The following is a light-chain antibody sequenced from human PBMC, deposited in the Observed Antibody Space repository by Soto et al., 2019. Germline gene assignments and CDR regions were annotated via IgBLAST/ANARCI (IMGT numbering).Light chain of an antibody. CDR2: AAS. CDR1: QSISSY. J-gene: IGKJ3*01. V-gene: IGKV1-39*01. Sequence: DIQMTQSPSSLSASVGDRVTITCRASQSISSYLNWYQQKPGKAPKLLIYAASSLQSGVPSRFSGSGSGTDFTLTISSXQPEDFATYYGQQSYSTPPTVCAWTKVDIK. CDR3: QQSYSTPPT.